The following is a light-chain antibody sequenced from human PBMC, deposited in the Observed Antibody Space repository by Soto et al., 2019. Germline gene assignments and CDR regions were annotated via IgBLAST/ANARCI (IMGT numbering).Light chain of an antibody. J-gene: IGKJ4*01. CDR1: QSVSNY. CDR3: QKCKVAPFT. V-gene: IGKV3-11*01. Sequence: EIVLTQSPATLSLSPGERATLSCRTSQSVSNYLAWYQQKPGQAPRLLIYDASNRATGIPARFSGSGSGTEFTLTISSLQPEDVATYYCQKCKVAPFTFGGGTKVDIK. CDR2: DAS.